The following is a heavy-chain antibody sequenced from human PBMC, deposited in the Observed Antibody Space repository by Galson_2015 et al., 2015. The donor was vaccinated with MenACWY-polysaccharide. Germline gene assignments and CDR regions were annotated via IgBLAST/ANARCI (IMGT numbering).Heavy chain of an antibody. CDR1: GFTFRTYG. Sequence: SLRLSCAGSGFTFRTYGIHWVRQAPGKGLEWVAAIQNDGSKQYYADSDSVKGRFTFSRDNTKNSLYLQMSSLREEDTAVYYCAKDRHWNSFDCWGQGTLVTVSS. J-gene: IGHJ4*02. D-gene: IGHD1/OR15-1a*01. V-gene: IGHV3-33*03. CDR3: AKDRHWNSFDC. CDR2: IQNDGSKQ.